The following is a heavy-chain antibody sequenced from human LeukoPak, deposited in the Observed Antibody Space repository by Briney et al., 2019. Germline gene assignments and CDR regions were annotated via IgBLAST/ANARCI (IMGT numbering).Heavy chain of an antibody. D-gene: IGHD2-2*01. CDR1: GGTFSSYA. V-gene: IGHV1-69*13. CDR2: IIPIFGTA. Sequence: ASVKVSCKASGGTFSSYAISWVRQAPGQGLEWMGGIIPIFGTANYAQKFQGRVTITADESTSTAYMELSSLRSEDTAVYYCASLCSSTSCYKYNDYWGQGTLVTVSS. J-gene: IGHJ4*02. CDR3: ASLCSSTSCYKYNDY.